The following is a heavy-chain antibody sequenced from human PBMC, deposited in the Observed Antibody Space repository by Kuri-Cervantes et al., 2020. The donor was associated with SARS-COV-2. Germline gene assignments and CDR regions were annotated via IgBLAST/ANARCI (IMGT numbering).Heavy chain of an antibody. Sequence: SGPTLVKPTQTLTLTCTFSGFSLTTNGMCVAWIRQPPGKALEWLARIDWDDDKYYKTSLNTRLSISKDTSKDQVVLTMTNMDPVDTATYYCARIQATTVIADYWGQGTLVTVSS. CDR2: IDWDDDK. CDR3: ARIQATTVIADY. CDR1: GFSLTTNGMC. D-gene: IGHD4-11*01. V-gene: IGHV2-70*11. J-gene: IGHJ4*02.